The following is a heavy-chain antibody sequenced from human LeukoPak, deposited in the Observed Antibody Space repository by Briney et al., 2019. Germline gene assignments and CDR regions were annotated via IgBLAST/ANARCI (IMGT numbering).Heavy chain of an antibody. J-gene: IGHJ4*02. CDR1: GGSFSGYY. CDR3: ARGLRWNLFDFDY. D-gene: IGHD4-23*01. Sequence: SETLSVTCAVYGGSFSGYYWSWIRQPPGKGLEWIGEINHSGSTNYNPSLKSRVTISVDTSKNQFSLKLSSVTAADTAVYYCARGLRWNLFDFDYWGQGTLVTVSS. V-gene: IGHV4-34*01. CDR2: INHSGST.